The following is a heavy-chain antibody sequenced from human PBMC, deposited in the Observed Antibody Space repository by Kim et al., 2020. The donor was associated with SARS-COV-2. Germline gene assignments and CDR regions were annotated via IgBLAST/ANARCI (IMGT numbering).Heavy chain of an antibody. CDR3: VRGWGWLGAGAFYYGMDV. CDR2: INHSGST. D-gene: IGHD3-10*01. J-gene: IGHJ6*02. V-gene: IGHV4-34*01. CDR1: GGSFSGYY. Sequence: SETLSLTCAVYGGSFSGYYWSWIRQPPGKGLEWIGEINHSGSTNYNPSLKSRVTISVDTSKNQFSLKLSSVTAADTAVYYCVRGWGWLGAGAFYYGMDVWGQGTTVTVSS.